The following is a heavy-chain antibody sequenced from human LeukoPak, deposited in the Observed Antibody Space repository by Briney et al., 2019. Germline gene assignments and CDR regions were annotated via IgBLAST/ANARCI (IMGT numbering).Heavy chain of an antibody. CDR3: ARDRSSSWSDAFDI. V-gene: IGHV3-30*04. CDR2: ISYDGSKK. D-gene: IGHD6-13*01. Sequence: GSLRLSCATSGFTFSNYDIHWVRQAPGKGLEWVAFISYDGSKKYYADSVKGRFTISRDNSKNTLSLQMNSLSSEDTAVYYCARDRSSSWSDAFDIWGQGTMVTVSS. CDR1: GFTFSNYD. J-gene: IGHJ3*02.